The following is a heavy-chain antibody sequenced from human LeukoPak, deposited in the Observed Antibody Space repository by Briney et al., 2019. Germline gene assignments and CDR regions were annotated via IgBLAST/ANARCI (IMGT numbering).Heavy chain of an antibody. J-gene: IGHJ6*03. CDR3: ARHLYYYYMDV. CDR1: GGSISSYY. Sequence: SETLSPTCTVSGGSISSYYWSWIRQPPGKGLEWIGYIYTSGSTNYNPSLKSRVTISVDTSKNQFSLKLSSVTAADTAVYYCARHLYYYYMDVWGKGTTVTVSS. V-gene: IGHV4-4*09. CDR2: IYTSGST.